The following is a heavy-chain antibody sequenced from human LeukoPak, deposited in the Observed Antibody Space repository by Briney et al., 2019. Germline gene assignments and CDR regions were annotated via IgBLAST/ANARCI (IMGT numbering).Heavy chain of an antibody. CDR2: INHSGST. CDR1: GGSFSGYY. Sequence: SETLSLTCAVYGGSFSGYYWSWIRQPPGKGLEWIGEINHSGSTNYNPSLKSRVTISVDTSKNQFSPKLSSVTAADTAVYYCARGPQWELPLYYFDYWGQGTLVTVSS. CDR3: ARGPQWELPLYYFDY. D-gene: IGHD1-26*01. V-gene: IGHV4-34*01. J-gene: IGHJ4*02.